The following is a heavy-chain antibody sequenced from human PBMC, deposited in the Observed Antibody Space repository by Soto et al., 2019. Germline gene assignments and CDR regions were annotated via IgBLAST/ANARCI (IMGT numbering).Heavy chain of an antibody. Sequence: QLQLVQSGAEVRKPGASVTVSCRSSGDSFNDYYIHWVRQAPGQGFEWMGWINPNGGVTKYAQKFQGWVSMTRATSIRTVYMQLSRLRSDDTAVYYCARESGGATATLDYYYFYMDVWVTGTTVTVSS. V-gene: IGHV1-2*04. CDR1: GDSFNDYY. D-gene: IGHD5-12*01. CDR3: ARESGGATATLDYYYFYMDV. J-gene: IGHJ6*03. CDR2: INPNGGVT.